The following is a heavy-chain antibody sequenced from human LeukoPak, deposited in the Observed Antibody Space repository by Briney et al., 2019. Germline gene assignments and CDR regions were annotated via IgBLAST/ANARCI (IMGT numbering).Heavy chain of an antibody. Sequence: PGGSLRLSCAASGFTFSSYAMSWVRQAPGKGLEWASAISGSGGSTYYADSVKGRFTISRDNSKNTLYLQMNSLRAEDTDVYYCASSSSGYYNWFDPWGQGTLVTVSS. CDR1: GFTFSSYA. D-gene: IGHD3-22*01. J-gene: IGHJ5*02. V-gene: IGHV3-23*01. CDR2: ISGSGGST. CDR3: ASSSSGYYNWFDP.